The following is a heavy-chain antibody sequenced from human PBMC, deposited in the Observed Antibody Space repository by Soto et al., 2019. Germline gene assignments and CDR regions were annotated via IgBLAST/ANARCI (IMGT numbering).Heavy chain of an antibody. CDR1: GYTFTSYD. CDR2: MNPNSGNT. V-gene: IGHV1-8*01. J-gene: IGHJ6*04. CDR3: AYQYGDYGLDV. Sequence: ASLKVSCKASGYTFTSYDINWVRQATGQGLEWMGWMNPNSGNTGYAQKFQGRVTMTRDTSTSTVYMELSSLRSEDTAVYYCAYQYGDYGLDVWGKGTTVNVSS. D-gene: IGHD4-17*01.